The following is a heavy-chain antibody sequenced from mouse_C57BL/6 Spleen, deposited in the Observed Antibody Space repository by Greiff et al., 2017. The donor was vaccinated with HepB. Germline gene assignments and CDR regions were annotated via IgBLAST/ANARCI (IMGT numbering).Heavy chain of an antibody. CDR2: IDPETGGT. V-gene: IGHV1-15*01. CDR1: GYTFTDYE. Sequence: VQLQQSGAELVRPGASVTLSCKASGYTFTDYEMHWVKQTPVHGLEWIGAIDPETGGTAYNQKFKGKAILTADKSSSTAYMELRSLTSEDSAVYYCTRLGDSRGAYWGQGTLVTVSA. D-gene: IGHD3-1*01. J-gene: IGHJ3*01. CDR3: TRLGDSRGAY.